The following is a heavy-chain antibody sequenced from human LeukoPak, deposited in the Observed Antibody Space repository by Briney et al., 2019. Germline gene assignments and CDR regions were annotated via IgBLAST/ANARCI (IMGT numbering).Heavy chain of an antibody. CDR2: MHYSGGT. V-gene: IGHV4-39*01. J-gene: IGHJ4*02. CDR1: GDSISSSSYY. Sequence: PSETLSLTCPVSGDSISSSSYYWGWIRQPPGKGLEWIASMHYSGGTSYNTSLKSRVSISVDASNNQFALRLNSVTAADTAVYYCARSIRVFDYWGQGTLVTVSS. CDR3: ARSIRVFDY. D-gene: IGHD1-14*01.